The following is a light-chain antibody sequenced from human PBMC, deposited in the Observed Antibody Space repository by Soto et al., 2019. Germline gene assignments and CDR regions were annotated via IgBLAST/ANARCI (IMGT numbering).Light chain of an antibody. CDR2: KAS. V-gene: IGKV1-5*03. CDR1: QTISSW. J-gene: IGKJ1*01. Sequence: DIQMTQSPSTLSGSVGDRVTITRRASQTISSWLAWYQQKPGKAPKLLIYKASTLKSGVPSRFSGSGSGTEITLTISSLQPDDFATYYCQHYNSYSEAFGQGTKVDIK. CDR3: QHYNSYSEA.